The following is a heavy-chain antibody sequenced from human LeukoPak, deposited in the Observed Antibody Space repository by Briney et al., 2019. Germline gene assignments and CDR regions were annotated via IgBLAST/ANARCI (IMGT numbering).Heavy chain of an antibody. V-gene: IGHV4-39*07. J-gene: IGHJ4*02. Sequence: PSETLSLTCTDSGGSTSSSSHYWGWIRQPPGKGLEWIGSIYYGGSTYYNPSLKSRVTISVDTSKNQFSLKLSSVTAADTALYYCARDGGSSFRYFDYWGQGTLVTVSS. CDR2: IYYGGST. CDR3: ARDGGSSFRYFDY. CDR1: GGSTSSSSHY. D-gene: IGHD2-2*01.